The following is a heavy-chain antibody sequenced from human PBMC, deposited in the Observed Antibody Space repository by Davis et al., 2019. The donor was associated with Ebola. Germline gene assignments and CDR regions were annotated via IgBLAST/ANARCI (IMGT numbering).Heavy chain of an antibody. CDR1: GFTFSSYG. J-gene: IGHJ4*02. CDR3: AKDPGYSYGYLLDY. Sequence: GESLKISCAASGFTFSSYGMHWVRQAPGKGLEWVSFTQYDGSNKYYADSVKGRFTISRDNSKNTLYLQMNSLRAEDTAVYYCAKDPGYSYGYLLDYWGQGTLVTVSS. D-gene: IGHD5-18*01. CDR2: TQYDGSNK. V-gene: IGHV3-30*02.